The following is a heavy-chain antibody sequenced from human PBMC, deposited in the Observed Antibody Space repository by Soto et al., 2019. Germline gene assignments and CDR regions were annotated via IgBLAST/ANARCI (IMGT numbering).Heavy chain of an antibody. V-gene: IGHV1-69*01. J-gene: IGHJ5*02. CDR1: GGTFSSYA. D-gene: IGHD3-10*01. CDR3: ARDFQYDYGSGSYSP. CDR2: IIPIFGTA. Sequence: QVQLVQSGAEVKKPGSSVKVSCKASGGTFSSYAISWVRQAPGQGLEWMGGIIPIFGTANYAQMLQGRVRITADESTSTAYMELSSLRSEDTAVYYCARDFQYDYGSGSYSPWCQGTLVTVSS.